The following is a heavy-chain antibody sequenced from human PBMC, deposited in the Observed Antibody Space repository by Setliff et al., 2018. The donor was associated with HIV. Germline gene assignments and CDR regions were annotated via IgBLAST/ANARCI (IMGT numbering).Heavy chain of an antibody. J-gene: IGHJ4*01. D-gene: IGHD2-15*01. V-gene: IGHV3-11*01. CDR2: ISSSSTI. CDR1: GFTFSDYY. Sequence: GGSLRLSCAASGFTFSDYYMNWVRQAPGKGLEWVSSISSSSTIYYADFVKGRFTISRDNAKNSLYLQMNSLRSEDTAVYYCARVGSYWTQFDYWGQGTLVTVSS. CDR3: ARVGSYWTQFDY.